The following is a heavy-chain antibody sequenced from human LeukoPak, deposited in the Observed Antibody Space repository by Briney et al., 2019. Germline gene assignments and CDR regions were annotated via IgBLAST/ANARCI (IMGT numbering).Heavy chain of an antibody. CDR2: ISSSGSTI. V-gene: IGHV3-48*03. CDR3: AMLDGYTYGTLDY. CDR1: GFTFSSSE. J-gene: IGHJ4*02. D-gene: IGHD5-18*01. Sequence: PGGSLRLSCAASGFTFSSSEMNWVRQAPGKGLEWVSYISSSGSTIYYADSVKGRFTISRDNAKRSLYLQMNTLRAEDTAVYYCAMLDGYTYGTLDYWGQGTLVTVSS.